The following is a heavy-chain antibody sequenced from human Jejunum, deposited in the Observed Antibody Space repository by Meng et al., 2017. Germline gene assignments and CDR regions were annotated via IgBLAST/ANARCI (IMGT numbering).Heavy chain of an antibody. CDR3: SRSWGFSSGNYWGY. V-gene: IGHV1-3*04. CDR1: GYTFGNYL. CDR2: LNTDNGDT. J-gene: IGHJ4*02. Sequence: QVHLVQSWAVVGEAGASGRVSCKASGYTFGNYLIHWMRQAPGQGLEWMGWLNTDNGDTKYSQKFQGRVTFTRDTSSTTAYMELSSLGSEDTAVYYCSRSWGFSSGNYWGYWGQGTLVTVSS. D-gene: IGHD3-22*01.